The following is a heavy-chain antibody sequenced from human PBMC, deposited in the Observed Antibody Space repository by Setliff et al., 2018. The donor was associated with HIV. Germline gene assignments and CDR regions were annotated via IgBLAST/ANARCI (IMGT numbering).Heavy chain of an antibody. J-gene: IGHJ2*01. CDR2: IYYSGST. CDR1: GGSISSHY. Sequence: PSETLSLTCTVSGGSISSHYRSWIRQPPGKGLEWIGSIYYSGSTNYNPSLKSRVTISVDTSKNQFSLKLSSVTAADTAVYYCARDPYYNFVLGYFDLWGRGTLVTVSS. V-gene: IGHV4-59*11. D-gene: IGHD3-3*01. CDR3: ARDPYYNFVLGYFDL.